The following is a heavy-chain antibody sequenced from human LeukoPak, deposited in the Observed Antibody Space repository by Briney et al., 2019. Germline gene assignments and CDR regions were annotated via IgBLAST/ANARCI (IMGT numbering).Heavy chain of an antibody. CDR2: IIPILGIA. CDR3: ARDLWDYDSSGHMGGSFDY. J-gene: IGHJ4*02. Sequence: ASVKVSCKASGGTFSSYAISWVRQAPGQGLEWMGRIIPILGIANYAQKFQGRVTITADKSTSTAYMELSSLRSEDTAVYYCARDLWDYDSSGHMGGSFDYWGQGTLVTVSS. V-gene: IGHV1-69*04. CDR1: GGTFSSYA. D-gene: IGHD3-22*01.